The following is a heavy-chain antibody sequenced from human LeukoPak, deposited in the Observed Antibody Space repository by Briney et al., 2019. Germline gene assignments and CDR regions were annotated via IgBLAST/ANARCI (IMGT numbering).Heavy chain of an antibody. Sequence: PGGSLRLSCAASEFSVGSNYMTWVRQAPGKGLEWVSLIYSGGSTYYADSVKGRFTISRDNSKNTLYLQMNSLRAEDTAVYYCATHELKDAFDIWGQGTMVTVSS. D-gene: IGHD3-10*01. CDR1: EFSVGSNY. V-gene: IGHV3-66*01. J-gene: IGHJ3*02. CDR2: IYSGGST. CDR3: ATHELKDAFDI.